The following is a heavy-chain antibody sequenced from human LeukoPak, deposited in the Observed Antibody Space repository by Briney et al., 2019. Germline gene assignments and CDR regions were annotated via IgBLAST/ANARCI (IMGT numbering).Heavy chain of an antibody. CDR2: IYTSGST. Sequence: PSETLSLTCTVSGGSISSCYWSWIRQPAGKGLEWIGRIYTSGSTNYNPSLKSRVTMSVDTSKNQFSLKLSSVTAADTAVYYCARGAATVTNVWFDPWGQGTLVTVSS. J-gene: IGHJ5*02. V-gene: IGHV4-4*07. CDR1: GGSISSCY. CDR3: ARGAATVTNVWFDP. D-gene: IGHD4-17*01.